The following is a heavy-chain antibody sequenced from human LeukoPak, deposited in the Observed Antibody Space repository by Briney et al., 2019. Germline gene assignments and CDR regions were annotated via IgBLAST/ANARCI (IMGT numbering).Heavy chain of an antibody. Sequence: PGESLKISCKGSGYSFTSYWIGWVRQMPGKGLEWMGIIYPGDSDTRYSPSFQGQVTISADKSISTAYLQWSSLKASDTAMYYCARARYYYDSSGYRSYYYGMDVWGQGTTVTVSS. CDR1: GYSFTSYW. CDR3: ARARYYYDSSGYRSYYYGMDV. D-gene: IGHD3-22*01. J-gene: IGHJ6*02. V-gene: IGHV5-51*01. CDR2: IYPGDSDT.